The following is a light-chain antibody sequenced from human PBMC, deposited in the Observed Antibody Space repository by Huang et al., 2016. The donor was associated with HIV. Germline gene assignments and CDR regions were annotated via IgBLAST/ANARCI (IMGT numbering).Light chain of an antibody. J-gene: IGKJ1*01. CDR3: HQYYSTPQT. Sequence: DIVMTKSTDSITVFLGERANITCQSSQSGLYSSINKTYLDWYQQKPGQPPRLHMYWASTREWGVPDRFSGSGSGTDFTLTISSLQAEDVAVYFCHQYYSTPQTFGQGSKVEIK. CDR2: WAS. V-gene: IGKV4-1*01. CDR1: QSGLYSSINKTY.